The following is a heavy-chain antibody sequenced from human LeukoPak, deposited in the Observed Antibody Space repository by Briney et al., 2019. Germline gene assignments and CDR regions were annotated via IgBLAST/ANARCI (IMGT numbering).Heavy chain of an antibody. V-gene: IGHV3-30-3*01. CDR1: GFTFSSYA. Sequence: GGSLRLSCAASGFTFSSYAMHWVRQAPGKGLEWVAVISYDGSNKYYADSVKGRFTISRDNSKNTLYLQMNSLRAEDTAVYYCATSYYYGSGSYIPLMYWGQGTLVTVSS. CDR2: ISYDGSNK. CDR3: ATSYYYGSGSYIPLMY. D-gene: IGHD3-10*01. J-gene: IGHJ4*02.